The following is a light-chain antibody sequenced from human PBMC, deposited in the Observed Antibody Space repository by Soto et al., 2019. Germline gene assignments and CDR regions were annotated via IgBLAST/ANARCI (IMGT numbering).Light chain of an antibody. Sequence: QSVLTQPPSVSGAPGQRVTISCTGSSSNIGAGYDVHWYQQLPGIAPKLLIYGSINRPSGVPDRFSGSKAGTSASLAITGLQAEDEADYYCQSYDSSLVFGGGTQLTVL. J-gene: IGLJ2*01. V-gene: IGLV1-40*01. CDR1: SSNIGAGYD. CDR2: GSI. CDR3: QSYDSSLV.